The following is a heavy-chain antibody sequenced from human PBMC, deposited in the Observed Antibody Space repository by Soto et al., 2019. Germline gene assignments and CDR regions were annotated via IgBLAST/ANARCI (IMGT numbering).Heavy chain of an antibody. CDR1: GYAFTTYG. CDR3: ARGRYGDY. D-gene: IGHD1-1*01. Sequence: QVHLVQSGAEVKKPGASVKVSCQGSGYAFTTYGITWVRQAPGQGLERMGWISAHNGNTNYEQKLQGRVTVTRDTSTSTAYMGRRSLRYDDTGGYYCARGRYGDYWGQGALVTVSS. V-gene: IGHV1-18*01. J-gene: IGHJ4*02. CDR2: ISAHNGNT.